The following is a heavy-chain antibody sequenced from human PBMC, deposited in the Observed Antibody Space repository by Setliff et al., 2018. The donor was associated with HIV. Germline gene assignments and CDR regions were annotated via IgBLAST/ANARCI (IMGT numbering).Heavy chain of an antibody. D-gene: IGHD3-3*01. V-gene: IGHV4-34*01. CDR2: INHSGST. Sequence: PSETLSLTCAVYGGSFSNYYWSWIRQLPGKGLEWIGEINHSGSTNYNPSLKSRVTISVDTSKSQFSLNLTSVTAADTAVYYCARGLGITVFGVVRTGYYMGVWGKGTTVTVSS. J-gene: IGHJ6*03. CDR3: ARGLGITVFGVVRTGYYMGV. CDR1: GGSFSNYY.